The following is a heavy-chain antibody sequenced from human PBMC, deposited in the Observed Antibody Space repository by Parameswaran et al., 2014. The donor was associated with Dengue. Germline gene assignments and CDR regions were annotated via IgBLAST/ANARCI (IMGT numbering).Heavy chain of an antibody. J-gene: IGHJ6*02. Sequence: GESLKISCAASGFTFSSYSMNWVRQAPGKGLEWVSSISSSSSYIYYADSVKGRFTISRDNAKNSLYLQMNSLRAEDTAVYYCARGEFGVVGVVYYYGMDVWGQGTTVTVSS. D-gene: IGHD3-3*01. V-gene: IGHV3-21*01. CDR2: ISSSSSYI. CDR3: ARGEFGVVGVVYYYGMDV. CDR1: GFTFSSYS.